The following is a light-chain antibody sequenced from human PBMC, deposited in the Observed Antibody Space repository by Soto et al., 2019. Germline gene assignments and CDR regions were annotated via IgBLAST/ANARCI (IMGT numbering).Light chain of an antibody. V-gene: IGKV1-27*01. Sequence: DIQVTQSPSSLSASVGDRVTITCRANQGISNYLAWYQQKPGKVPKLLIYAASTLQSGVPSRFSGSGSGTDFTLTISSLQPEDVATYYCQKYNSAPQTFGQGTKVEIK. J-gene: IGKJ1*01. CDR1: QGISNY. CDR2: AAS. CDR3: QKYNSAPQT.